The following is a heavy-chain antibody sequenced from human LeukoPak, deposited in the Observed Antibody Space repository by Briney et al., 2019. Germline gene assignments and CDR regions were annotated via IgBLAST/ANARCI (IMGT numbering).Heavy chain of an antibody. Sequence: KPSETLSLTCTVSGGSISSYHWSWFRQPAGKGLEWIGRLSTSGSTNYNPSLKSRVTISVDTSKNQFSLKLSSVTAADTAVYYCARGILTGNPDFDYWGQGTLVTVSS. CDR2: LSTSGST. D-gene: IGHD3-9*01. V-gene: IGHV4-4*07. J-gene: IGHJ4*02. CDR3: ARGILTGNPDFDY. CDR1: GGSISSYH.